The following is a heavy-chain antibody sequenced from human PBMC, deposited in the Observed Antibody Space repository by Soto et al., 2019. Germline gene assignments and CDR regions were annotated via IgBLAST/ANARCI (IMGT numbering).Heavy chain of an antibody. CDR1: GFTFSSYA. D-gene: IGHD1-26*01. Sequence: QVQLVESGGGVVQPGRSLRLSCAASGFTFSSYAMHWVRQAPGKGLEWVAVISYDGSNKYYADSVKGRFTISRDNSKNTLDLQMNSLRAEDTAVYYCARAIVGALDVWGQGTTVTVSS. V-gene: IGHV3-30-3*01. CDR2: ISYDGSNK. CDR3: ARAIVGALDV. J-gene: IGHJ6*02.